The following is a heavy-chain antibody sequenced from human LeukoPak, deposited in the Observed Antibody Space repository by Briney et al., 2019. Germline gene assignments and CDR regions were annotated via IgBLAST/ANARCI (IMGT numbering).Heavy chain of an antibody. CDR2: IKSKTDGGTT. CDR1: GLTFSYTW. Sequence: GGSLRLSCAASGLTFSYTWMTWVRQAPGKGLEWVGRIKSKTDGGTTDYAALVKGRFTISRDDSKNTLYLQMNSLKTEDTAVYYCTSCTGGSCYVSVYWGQGTLVTVSA. D-gene: IGHD2-15*01. V-gene: IGHV3-15*01. J-gene: IGHJ4*02. CDR3: TSCTGGSCYVSVY.